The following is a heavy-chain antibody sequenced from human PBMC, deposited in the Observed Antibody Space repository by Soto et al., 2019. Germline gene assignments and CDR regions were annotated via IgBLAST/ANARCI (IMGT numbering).Heavy chain of an antibody. V-gene: IGHV4-4*07. CDR1: VFSIISYY. CDR3: ERDLTDARYGKNWLDT. D-gene: IGHD4-17*01. J-gene: IGHJ5*02. CDR2: IYTSGST. Sequence: PSATXSLTCTVSVFSIISYYLSWIRHPAGKGLEWIGRIYTSGSTNYNPSLKSRVTMSVDTSKNQFSLKLSSVTAADTAVYYCERDLTDARYGKNWLDTWGQGTLVTVSS.